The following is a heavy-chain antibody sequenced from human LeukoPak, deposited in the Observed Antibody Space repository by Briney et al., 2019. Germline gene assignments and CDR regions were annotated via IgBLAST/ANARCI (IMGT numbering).Heavy chain of an antibody. CDR2: IYYSGST. CDR1: GGSISSGGYY. V-gene: IGHV4-31*03. D-gene: IGHD2-2*02. CDR3: ACQAAISLLGFNWFDP. J-gene: IGHJ5*02. Sequence: PSETLSLTCTVSGGSISSGGYYWSWIRQHPGKGLEWIGYIYYSGSTYYNPSLKSRVTISVDTSKNQFSLKLSSVTAADTAVYYCACQAAISLLGFNWFDPWGQGTLVTVSS.